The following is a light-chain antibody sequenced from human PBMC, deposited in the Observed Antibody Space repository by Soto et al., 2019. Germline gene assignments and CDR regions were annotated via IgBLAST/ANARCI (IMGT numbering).Light chain of an antibody. J-gene: IGKJ1*01. V-gene: IGKV2-30*01. CDR2: KVS. Sequence: DGVMTHSPRCLRVSLGRPSASSCMSIQILVYSDGFTYLNWFQQRPGQSPRRLIYKVSNRDSGVPDRFSGRGSGTDFTLTISRVEADDVGVYYCMQATHWPWTFGQGTKVDIK. CDR3: MQATHWPWT. CDR1: QILVYSDGFTY.